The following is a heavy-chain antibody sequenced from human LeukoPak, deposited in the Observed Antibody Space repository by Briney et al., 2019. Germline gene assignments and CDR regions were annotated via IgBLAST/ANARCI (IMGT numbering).Heavy chain of an antibody. V-gene: IGHV3-23*01. CDR2: ISGSCGST. CDR3: AKTWGMDV. J-gene: IGHJ6*02. CDR1: GGSFNGYY. Sequence: ETLSLTCAVYGGSFNGYYWSWVRQAPGKGLEWVSAISGSCGSTYYADSVKGRFTISRDNSKNTLYLQMNSLRAEDTAVYYCAKTWGMDVWGQGTTVTVSS.